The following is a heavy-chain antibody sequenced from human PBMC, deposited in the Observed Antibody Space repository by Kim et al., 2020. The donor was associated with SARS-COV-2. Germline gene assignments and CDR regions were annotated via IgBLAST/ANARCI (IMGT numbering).Heavy chain of an antibody. Sequence: SQTLSLTCSVSGGSINSNNYYWGWIRQPPGKGLEWIGSLYFSGSTYYNPSLKSRVTMSVDTSKNQFSLKLNSVTAADTAVYYCTRHFAASGDDYWGQGTLVTVSS. CDR1: GGSINSNNYY. V-gene: IGHV4-39*01. D-gene: IGHD6-13*01. J-gene: IGHJ4*02. CDR3: TRHFAASGDDY. CDR2: LYFSGST.